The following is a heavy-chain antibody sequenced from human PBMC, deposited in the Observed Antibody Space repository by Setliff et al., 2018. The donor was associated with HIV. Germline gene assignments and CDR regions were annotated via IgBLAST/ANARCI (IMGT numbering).Heavy chain of an antibody. CDR2: MYYSGTT. CDR1: GGSITSSY. J-gene: IGHJ6*03. Sequence: PSETLSLTCTVSGGSITSSYWGWIRQPPGLGLEWIGSMYYSGTTYHSPTLKSRVSMSMDTSRNQFSLKLSSVTAADTAIYYCVRRKSELRLISDYMDVWGKGTTVTVSS. V-gene: IGHV4-39*01. D-gene: IGHD3-10*01. CDR3: VRRKSELRLISDYMDV.